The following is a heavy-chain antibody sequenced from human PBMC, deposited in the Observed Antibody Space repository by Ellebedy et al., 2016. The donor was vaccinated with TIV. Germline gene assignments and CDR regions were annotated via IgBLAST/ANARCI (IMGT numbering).Heavy chain of an antibody. D-gene: IGHD2-15*01. Sequence: AASVKVSCKASGGTFSSYAISWVRQAPGQGPEWMGGIIPVFGTTNYAKKFQGRVTITADESTSTAYMELRSLRSEDTAIYYCARSSSPYVVVVTGAFDYWGQGTLVTVSS. V-gene: IGHV1-69*13. CDR3: ARSSSPYVVVVTGAFDY. CDR2: IIPVFGTT. J-gene: IGHJ4*02. CDR1: GGTFSSYA.